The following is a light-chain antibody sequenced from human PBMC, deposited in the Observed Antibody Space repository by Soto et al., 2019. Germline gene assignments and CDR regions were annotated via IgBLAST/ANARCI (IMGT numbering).Light chain of an antibody. CDR2: GAS. Sequence: EIVLTQSPGTLSLSPGARAPLSCRARQSVSSNLAWYPQKPGQAPRLLIYGASSRATGIPNRFSGSGSGTDFTLTISRLEPEDFAVYYCQQYGGSSRTFGQGTKVDIK. V-gene: IGKV3-20*01. J-gene: IGKJ1*01. CDR3: QQYGGSSRT. CDR1: QSVSSN.